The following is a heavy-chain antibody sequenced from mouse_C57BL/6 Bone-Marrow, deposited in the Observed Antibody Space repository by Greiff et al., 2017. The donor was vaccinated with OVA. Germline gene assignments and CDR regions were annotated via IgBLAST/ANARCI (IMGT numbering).Heavy chain of an antibody. CDR3: ARGPNRFAY. Sequence: VKLQESGPELVKPGASVKISCKASGYAFSSSWMNWVKQRPGTGLEWIGRIYPGDGDTNYNGKFKGKATLTADKSSSTAYMQLSSLTSEDSAVYFCARGPNRFAYWGQGTLVTVSA. J-gene: IGHJ3*01. V-gene: IGHV1-82*01. D-gene: IGHD4-1*01. CDR1: GYAFSSSW. CDR2: IYPGDGDT.